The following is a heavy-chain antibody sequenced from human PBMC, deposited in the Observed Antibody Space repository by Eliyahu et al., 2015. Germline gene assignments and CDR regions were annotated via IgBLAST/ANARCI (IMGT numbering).Heavy chain of an antibody. CDR3: ARRIEGIRGGFDY. CDR2: IHSRGRI. J-gene: IGHJ4*02. V-gene: IGHV4-61*02. Sequence: QVQLQESGPGLVKPSQTLSLTCTVXGGSITSGSYYWSWXRQPAAEGLEWIGRIHSRGRIDYNPSLESRVVISADASKNQFSLILRSLTAADTAVYYCARRIEGIRGGFDYWGQGALVTVSS. D-gene: IGHD3-16*01. CDR1: GGSITSGSYY.